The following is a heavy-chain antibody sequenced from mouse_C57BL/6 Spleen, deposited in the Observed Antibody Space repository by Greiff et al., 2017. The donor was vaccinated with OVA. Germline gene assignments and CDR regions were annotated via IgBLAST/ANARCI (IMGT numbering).Heavy chain of an antibody. V-gene: IGHV2-9-1*01. CDR3: ARKRVIYYDYDDGYAMDY. CDR1: GFSLTSYA. J-gene: IGHJ4*01. D-gene: IGHD2-4*01. CDR2: IWTGGGT. Sequence: VKLQESGPGLVAPSQSLSITCTVSGFSLTSYAISWVRQPPGKGLEWLGVIWTGGGTNYNSALKSRLSISKDNSKSQVFLKMNSLQTDDTARYYCARKRVIYYDYDDGYAMDYWGQGTSVTVSS.